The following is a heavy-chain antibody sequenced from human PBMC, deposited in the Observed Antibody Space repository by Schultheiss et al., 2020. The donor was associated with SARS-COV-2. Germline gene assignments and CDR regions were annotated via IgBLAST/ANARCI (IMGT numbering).Heavy chain of an antibody. CDR3: ARSLSMPPYVADAFDI. CDR1: GGSISSSSYY. J-gene: IGHJ3*02. D-gene: IGHD2-2*01. V-gene: IGHV4-39*07. CDR2: IYYSGST. Sequence: SQTLSLTCTVSGGSISSSSYYWGWIRQPPGKGLEWIGSIYYSGSTYYNPSLKRRVTISVDTSKNQFSLKLSSVTAADTAVYYCARSLSMPPYVADAFDIWGQGTMVTGSS.